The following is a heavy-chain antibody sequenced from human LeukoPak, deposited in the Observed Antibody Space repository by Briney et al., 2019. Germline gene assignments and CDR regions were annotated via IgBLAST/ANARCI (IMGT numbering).Heavy chain of an antibody. CDR1: GFSFGGYW. CDR2: MKEDGSEI. Sequence: GGSLRLSCAASGFSFGGYWMSWIRQAPGKGLEWVASMKEDGSEIHHVGSVKGRFIISRDNAKNSLYLQMNTLRAEDTAVYYCARGGYSRHDYWGQGILVTVSS. J-gene: IGHJ4*02. V-gene: IGHV3-7*03. D-gene: IGHD5-12*01. CDR3: ARGGYSRHDY.